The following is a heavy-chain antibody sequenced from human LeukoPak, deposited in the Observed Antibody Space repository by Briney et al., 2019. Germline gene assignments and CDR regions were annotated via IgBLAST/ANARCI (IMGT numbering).Heavy chain of an antibody. CDR3: VRDRVGLPYYYYGMDV. Sequence: PGGSLRLSCAASGFTVSSNYMSWVRQAPGKGLEWVSVIYSGGSTYYADSVKGRFTISRDNSKNTLYLQMNSLRAEDTAVYYCVRDRVGLPYYYYGMDVWGQGTTVTVSS. CDR1: GFTVSSNY. CDR2: IYSGGST. V-gene: IGHV3-53*01. J-gene: IGHJ6*02. D-gene: IGHD1-26*01.